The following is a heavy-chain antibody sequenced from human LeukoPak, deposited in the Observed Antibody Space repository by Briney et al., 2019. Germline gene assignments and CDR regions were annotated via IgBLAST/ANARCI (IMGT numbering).Heavy chain of an antibody. Sequence: GESLKISCKSSGYRFISYWIGWVRQMPGKGLEWMGIISPGDSDTRYSPSFQARVTISADKSISTAYLQWSSLKASDTAMYYCARHLRLWQNWFDPWGQGTLVTVSS. CDR1: GYRFISYW. CDR3: ARHLRLWQNWFDP. V-gene: IGHV5-51*01. J-gene: IGHJ5*02. CDR2: ISPGDSDT. D-gene: IGHD5-18*01.